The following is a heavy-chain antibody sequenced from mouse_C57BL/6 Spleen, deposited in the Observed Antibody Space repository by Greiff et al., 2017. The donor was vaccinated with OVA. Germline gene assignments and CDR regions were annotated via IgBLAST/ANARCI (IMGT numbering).Heavy chain of an antibody. V-gene: IGHV5-4*01. D-gene: IGHD3-3*01. CDR3: AREGTDAMDY. CDR1: GFTFSSYA. Sequence: DVLLVESGGGLVKPGGSLKLSCAASGFTFSSYAMSWVRQTPEKRLEWVATISDGGSYTYYPDNVKGRFTISRDNATNNLYLQMSHLKSEDTAMYYCAREGTDAMDYWGQGTSVTVSS. CDR2: ISDGGSYT. J-gene: IGHJ4*01.